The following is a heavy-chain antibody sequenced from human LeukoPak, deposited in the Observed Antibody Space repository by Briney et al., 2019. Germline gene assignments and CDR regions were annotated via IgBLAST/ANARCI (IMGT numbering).Heavy chain of an antibody. D-gene: IGHD3-16*01. CDR1: GGSISSHY. CDR3: ARDYSLGGYFDY. V-gene: IGHV4-59*11. Sequence: SETLSLTCTVPGGSISSHYWSWIRQPPGKGLEWIGYIYYSGSTNYNPSLKSRVTISVDTSKSHFSLKLSSVTAADTAVYYCARDYSLGGYFDYWGQGTLVTVSS. J-gene: IGHJ4*02. CDR2: IYYSGST.